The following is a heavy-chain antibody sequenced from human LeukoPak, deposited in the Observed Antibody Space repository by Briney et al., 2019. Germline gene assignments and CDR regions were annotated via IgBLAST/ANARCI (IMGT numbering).Heavy chain of an antibody. CDR1: GDSVSSNSAA. J-gene: IGHJ4*02. D-gene: IGHD3-10*01. CDR2: TYYRSKWYN. V-gene: IGHV6-1*01. CDR3: ARAANVLLWFGELLSENYFDY. Sequence: SQTLSLTCAISGDSVSSNSAAWNWIRQSPSRGLEWLGRTYYRSKWYNDYAVSVKSRITINPDTSKNQFSLQLNSVTPEDTAVHYCARAANVLLWFGELLSENYFDYWGQGILVTVSS.